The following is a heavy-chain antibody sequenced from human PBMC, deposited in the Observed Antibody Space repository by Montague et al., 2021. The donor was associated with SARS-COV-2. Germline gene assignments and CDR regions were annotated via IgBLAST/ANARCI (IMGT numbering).Heavy chain of an antibody. Sequence: SETLSLTCAVFDGSFSNFYWSWIRQPPGKGLEWIGEINHSGTTYYNPSLKSRVTISVDTSRNQFSLKLNSVTAADAAVYYCARSPRHYDFWSGYLPGHFDYWGQGTLVTVSS. V-gene: IGHV4-34*01. CDR2: INHSGTT. D-gene: IGHD3-3*01. CDR3: ARSPRHYDFWSGYLPGHFDY. J-gene: IGHJ4*02. CDR1: DGSFSNFY.